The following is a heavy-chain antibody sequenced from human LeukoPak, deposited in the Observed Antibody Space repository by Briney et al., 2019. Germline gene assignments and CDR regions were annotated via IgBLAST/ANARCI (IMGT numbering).Heavy chain of an antibody. Sequence: SETLSLTCTVSGGSISSYYWSWIRQPPGKGLEWIGYIYTSGSTNYNPSLESRVTISVDTSKNQFSLKLSSVTAADTAVYYCARSSGWYSYWGQGTLVTVSS. D-gene: IGHD6-19*01. CDR3: ARSSGWYSY. CDR2: IYTSGST. J-gene: IGHJ4*02. V-gene: IGHV4-4*09. CDR1: GGSISSYY.